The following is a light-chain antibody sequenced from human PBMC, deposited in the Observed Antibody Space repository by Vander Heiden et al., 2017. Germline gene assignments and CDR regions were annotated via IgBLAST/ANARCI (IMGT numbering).Light chain of an antibody. CDR2: AAS. V-gene: IGKV1-39*01. Sequence: DIQMTQSPSSLSASVGDRVTITCRASQSISSHLNWYQQKPGKAPKLLIYAASSLQSGVPSRFSGTGSGTDFTLTISSLQPEDFATYYCQQSYSTLSTFGQGTRLEIK. J-gene: IGKJ2*01. CDR1: QSISSH. CDR3: QQSYSTLST.